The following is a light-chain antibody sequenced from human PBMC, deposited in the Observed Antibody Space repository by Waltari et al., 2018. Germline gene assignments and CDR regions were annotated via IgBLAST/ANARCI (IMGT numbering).Light chain of an antibody. V-gene: IGLV3-1*01. CDR3: QAWDSSTAWV. J-gene: IGLJ3*02. Sequence: SYDLTQPPSVSVSPGQTPSITCSGDKFGDKYNSWSQQKPGKSPVLVIYKDNNRPSGIPERFSGSNSGNTATLIISGSQPVDEADYYCQAWDSSTAWVFGGGTKLTVL. CDR1: KFGDKY. CDR2: KDN.